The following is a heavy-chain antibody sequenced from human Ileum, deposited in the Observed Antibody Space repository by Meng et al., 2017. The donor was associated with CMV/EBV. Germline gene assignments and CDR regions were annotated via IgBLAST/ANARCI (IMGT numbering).Heavy chain of an antibody. V-gene: IGHV3-74*01. CDR2: IINDGSGA. CDR3: AGAAMATPSSVDV. D-gene: IGHD5-18*01. Sequence: GGSLRLSCAASGFTFTSYWMHWVRQVPGKGLVWVSRIINDGSGANYADSVKGRFTIPRDNAKNTVYMQMNSLRAEETDVYHCAGAAMATPSSVDVWGQGTTVTVYS. J-gene: IGHJ6*02. CDR1: GFTFTSYW.